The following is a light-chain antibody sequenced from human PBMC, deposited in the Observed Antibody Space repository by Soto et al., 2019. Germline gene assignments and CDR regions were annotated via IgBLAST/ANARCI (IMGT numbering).Light chain of an antibody. CDR3: AAWDDSLSGFVV. CDR2: RND. V-gene: IGLV1-47*01. J-gene: IGLJ2*01. Sequence: QSVLTQPPSASGTPGQRVTISCSGSSSNIGRNYVYWYQQFPGTAPKLLIYRNDQRPAGVPDRFSASKSGTSASLAISGLRFEDEADYHCAAWDDSLSGFVVFGGGTKLTVL. CDR1: SSNIGRNY.